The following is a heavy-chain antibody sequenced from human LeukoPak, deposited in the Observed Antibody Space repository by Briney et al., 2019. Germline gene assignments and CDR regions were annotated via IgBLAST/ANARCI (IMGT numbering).Heavy chain of an antibody. CDR2: INHSGST. Sequence: KTSETLSLTCAVYGGSFSGYYWSWIRQPPGKGLEWIGEINHSGSTNYDPSLKSRVTISVDTSKNQFSLKLSSVTAADAAVYYCARHRMMIVVVITSWAFDIWGQGTMVTVSS. CDR1: GGSFSGYY. J-gene: IGHJ3*02. CDR3: ARHRMMIVVVITSWAFDI. D-gene: IGHD3-22*01. V-gene: IGHV4-34*01.